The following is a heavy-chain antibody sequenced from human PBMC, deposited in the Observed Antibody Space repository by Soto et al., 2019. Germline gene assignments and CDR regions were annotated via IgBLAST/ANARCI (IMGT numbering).Heavy chain of an antibody. CDR3: AREDSGAFFDF. J-gene: IGHJ4*02. V-gene: IGHV4-30-2*01. CDR2: IYSGTT. D-gene: IGHD2-15*01. CDR1: GGSIISGGYS. Sequence: SETLSLTCAVSGGSIISGGYSWSWIRQPPGKGLEWIGYIYSGTTHYNPSLESRVTIAMDRSKNQVSLSLKSVTAADTAVYYCAREDSGAFFDFWGQGTPVTVSS.